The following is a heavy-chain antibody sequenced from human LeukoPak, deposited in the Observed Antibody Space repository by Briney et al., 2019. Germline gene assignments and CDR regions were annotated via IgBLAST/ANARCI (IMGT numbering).Heavy chain of an antibody. CDR3: ARGAESYYDRHFDY. V-gene: IGHV4-59*01. Sequence: PSETLSLTCTVSAGSISTYYWSWIRQPPGKGLEWIGYVYYTGNTDYNPSLKSRVTISADTSKKQFSLNLRSVSAADTAVYYCARGAESYYDRHFDYWGQGILVTVSS. J-gene: IGHJ4*02. CDR2: VYYTGNT. CDR1: AGSISTYY. D-gene: IGHD1-26*01.